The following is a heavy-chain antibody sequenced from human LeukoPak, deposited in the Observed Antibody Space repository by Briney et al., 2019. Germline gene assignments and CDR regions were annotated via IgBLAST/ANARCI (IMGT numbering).Heavy chain of an antibody. CDR1: GFTFSSYW. Sequence: GGSLRLSCAASGFTFSSYWMNWARQAPGKGLEWVASINHNGNVNYYVDSVKGRFTISRDNAKNSLYLQMSNLRAEDTAVYYCTTFGELSRYSLPLSGMDVWGQGTTVTVSS. CDR3: TTFGELSRYSLPLSGMDV. CDR2: INHNGNVN. V-gene: IGHV3-7*03. D-gene: IGHD3-10*01. J-gene: IGHJ6*02.